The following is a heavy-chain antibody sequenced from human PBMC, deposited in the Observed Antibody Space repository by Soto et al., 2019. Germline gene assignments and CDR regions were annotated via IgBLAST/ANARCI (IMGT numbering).Heavy chain of an antibody. CDR3: GRGGSDSPMAPGY. CDR2: INPDGSDT. V-gene: IGHV3-74*01. CDR1: GCTFSRYW. Sequence: GGSLRLSCAASGCTFSRYWMHWVRQAPGKGLVWVSRINPDGSDTDYADSVKGRFTISRDNAKNTVYLQMNNLGADDTAVFYCGRGGSDSPMAPGYWGQGTLVTVSS. D-gene: IGHD5-18*01. J-gene: IGHJ4*02.